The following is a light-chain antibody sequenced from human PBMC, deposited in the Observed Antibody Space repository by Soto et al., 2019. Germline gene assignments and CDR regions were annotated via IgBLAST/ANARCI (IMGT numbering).Light chain of an antibody. CDR2: SND. Sequence: QSVLTQPPSASGTPGQRVTISCSGSSSNIGSTTVSWYQQLPGAAPKLLIYSNDQWPSGVPDRFSGSKSGTSGSLAISGLQSEDEADYYCASWDDSLNGFVFGTGTKVTVL. V-gene: IGLV1-44*01. CDR1: SSNIGSTT. J-gene: IGLJ1*01. CDR3: ASWDDSLNGFV.